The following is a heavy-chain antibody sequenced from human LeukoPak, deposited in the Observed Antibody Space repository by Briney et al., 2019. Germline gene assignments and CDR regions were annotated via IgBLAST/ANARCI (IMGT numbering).Heavy chain of an antibody. V-gene: IGHV3-23*01. CDR1: GFTLSANA. D-gene: IGHD2-8*01. CDR3: AKGRNGCGGAALNY. CDR2: ISGSGGNT. Sequence: PGGSLRLSCAASGFTLSANAMSCVPQAPGKGLEWVSSISGSGGNTFYADSVKGRFTISSDNSKNTLYLQMNSLRAEDTAAYHCAKGRNGCGGAALNYWGQGTLVTVSS. J-gene: IGHJ4*02.